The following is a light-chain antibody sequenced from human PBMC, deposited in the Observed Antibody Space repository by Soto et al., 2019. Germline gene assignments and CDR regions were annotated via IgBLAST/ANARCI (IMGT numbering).Light chain of an antibody. J-gene: IGKJ5*01. V-gene: IGKV3-20*01. CDR3: QHYAGGSRIT. CDR1: QSVSSR. Sequence: EIVMTQSPGTLSLSPGERATLSCRASQSVSSRLAWYQQKPGQAPRLLISGASSRATGIPDRFSGSGFGTDFTLTIGRLEPEDFALYYCQHYAGGSRITFGQGTRLEIK. CDR2: GAS.